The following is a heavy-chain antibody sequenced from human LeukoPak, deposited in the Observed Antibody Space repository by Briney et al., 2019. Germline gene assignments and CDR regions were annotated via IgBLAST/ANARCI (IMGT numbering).Heavy chain of an antibody. CDR1: GVSISSYY. CDR2: VYASGST. CDR3: ARLNPRAMGYYGMDV. J-gene: IGHJ6*02. D-gene: IGHD5-18*01. Sequence: PSETLSLTCTVSGVSISSYYWSWIRQPAGKGLEWIGRVYASGSTNYNPSLKSRVTMSVDTSKNQFSLKLSSVTAADTAVYYCARLNPRAMGYYGMDVWGQGTTVTVSS. V-gene: IGHV4-4*07.